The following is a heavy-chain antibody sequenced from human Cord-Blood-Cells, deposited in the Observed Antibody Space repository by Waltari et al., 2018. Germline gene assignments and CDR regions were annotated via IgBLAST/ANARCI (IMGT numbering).Heavy chain of an antibody. J-gene: IGHJ4*02. CDR3: ARGYCTNGVCYFDY. V-gene: IGHV3-21*01. Sequence: EVQLVEAGGGLVKTGGSLMLSCAASGFIFSSYSMHWVRQASGKGLEWVSSISSSSSYIYYAGSVKGRFTISRDNAKNSLYLQMNSLRAEDTAVYYCARGYCTNGVCYFDYWGQGTLVTVSS. D-gene: IGHD2-8*01. CDR1: GFIFSSYS. CDR2: ISSSSSYI.